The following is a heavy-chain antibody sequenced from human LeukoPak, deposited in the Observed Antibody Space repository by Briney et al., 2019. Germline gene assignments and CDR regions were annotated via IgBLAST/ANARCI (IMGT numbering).Heavy chain of an antibody. CDR1: GGSFSGYY. CDR3: ARHNIAVAVPGGMDV. J-gene: IGHJ6*02. V-gene: IGHV4-34*01. CDR2: INHSGST. Sequence: SETLSLTCAVYGGSFSGYYWSWIRQPPGKGLEWIGEINHSGSTNYNPSLKSRVTISVDTSKNQFSLKLSSVTVADTAVYYCARHNIAVAVPGGMDVWGQGTTVTVSS. D-gene: IGHD6-19*01.